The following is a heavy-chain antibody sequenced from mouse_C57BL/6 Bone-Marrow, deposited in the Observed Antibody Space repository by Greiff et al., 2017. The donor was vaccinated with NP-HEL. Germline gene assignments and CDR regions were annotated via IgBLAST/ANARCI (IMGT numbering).Heavy chain of an antibody. CDR3: TTPNYYGSSYGY. V-gene: IGHV14-4*01. D-gene: IGHD1-1*01. Sequence: EVQLQQSGAELVRPGASVKLSCTASGFNITDDYMHWVKQRPEQGLEWIGWIDPENGDTEYASKFQGKATITADTSSNTAYLQLSSLTSEDTAVYYCTTPNYYGSSYGYWGQGTTLTVSS. J-gene: IGHJ2*01. CDR1: GFNITDDY. CDR2: IDPENGDT.